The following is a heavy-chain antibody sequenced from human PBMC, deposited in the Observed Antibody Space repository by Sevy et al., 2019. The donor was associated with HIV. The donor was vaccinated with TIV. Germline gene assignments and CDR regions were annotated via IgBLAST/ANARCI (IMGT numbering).Heavy chain of an antibody. CDR3: ARSDGSGNYYGY. J-gene: IGHJ4*02. CDR1: GYTFISYA. CDR2: ISAYNGNT. D-gene: IGHD3-10*01. V-gene: IGHV1-18*01. Sequence: ASVKVSCKASGYTFISYAINWVRQAPGQGLEWMGWISAYNGNTNYAQKLQGRVTMTTDTSSSTAYMELRSLRSYDTAGYYCARSDGSGNYYGYWGQGTLVTVSS.